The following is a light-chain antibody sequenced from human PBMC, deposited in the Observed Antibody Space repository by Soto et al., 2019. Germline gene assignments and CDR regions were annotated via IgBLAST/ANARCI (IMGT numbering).Light chain of an antibody. CDR2: GAS. CDR1: QGISSF. V-gene: IGKV1-9*01. Sequence: IQLTQSPSSLSASVGDRVTITCRASQGISSFLAWYQQKPGKAPKLLIYGASTLQSGVPSRFSGSGSGTDFTLTIGSLQPEDFATYYCQQLNSFPIPFGPGTKVDFK. J-gene: IGKJ3*01. CDR3: QQLNSFPIP.